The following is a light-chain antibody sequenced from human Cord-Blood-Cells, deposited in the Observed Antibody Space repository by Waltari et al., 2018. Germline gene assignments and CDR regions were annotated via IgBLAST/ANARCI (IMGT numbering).Light chain of an antibody. J-gene: IGLJ2*01. CDR2: GKN. CDR1: SLRSYY. CDR3: NSRDSSGNHVV. V-gene: IGLV3-19*01. Sequence: SSELTQDPAVSVALGSTVRLTCHGDSLRSYYASCYQQKPGQAPVLVIYGKNNRPSGIPDRFSGSSSGNTASLTITGAQAEDEADYYCNSRDSSGNHVVFGGGTKLTVL.